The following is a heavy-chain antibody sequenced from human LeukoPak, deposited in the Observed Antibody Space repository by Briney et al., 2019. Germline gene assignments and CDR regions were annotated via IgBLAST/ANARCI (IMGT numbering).Heavy chain of an antibody. D-gene: IGHD1-26*01. CDR1: GFTFRSYA. J-gene: IGHJ4*02. V-gene: IGHV3-23*01. CDR3: AKDSRIGRPRAFDY. CDR2: ISDSGDST. Sequence: GGSLRLSYAASGFTFRSYAMTWVRQAPGKGLEWVSSISDSGDSTYYADSVKGRFIISRDSSKNTLYLQMSSLRAEDSAVYYCAKDSRIGRPRAFDYWGQGILVTVS.